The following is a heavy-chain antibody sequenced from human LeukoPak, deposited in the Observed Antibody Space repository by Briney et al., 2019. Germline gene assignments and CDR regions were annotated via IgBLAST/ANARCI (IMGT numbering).Heavy chain of an antibody. V-gene: IGHV4-30-4*01. CDR1: GGSISSGDYY. D-gene: IGHD6-13*01. J-gene: IGHJ6*02. Sequence: SETLSLTCTVSGGSISSGDYYWSWIRQPPGKGLEWLGYIYYSGSTYYNPSLKSRVTISVDTPKNQFSLKLSSVTAADTAVYYCAREIGAAAGYYYYGMDVWGQGTTVTVSS. CDR2: IYYSGST. CDR3: AREIGAAAGYYYYGMDV.